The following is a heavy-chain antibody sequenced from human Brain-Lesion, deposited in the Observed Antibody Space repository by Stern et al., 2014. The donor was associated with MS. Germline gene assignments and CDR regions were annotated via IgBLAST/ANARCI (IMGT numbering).Heavy chain of an antibody. D-gene: IGHD6-19*01. CDR1: GDSMSSYY. CDR2: IYYTGGT. Sequence: QLQLQESGPGLVKPSATLSLTCTVSGDSMSSYYWSWIRQPPGKGLEWIGSIYYTGGTDYNASLKSRVTISVDTSKNQFSLRLTSVTAADTAVYYCARLSSGWYAYWGQGTLVTVSS. V-gene: IGHV4-59*01. CDR3: ARLSSGWYAY. J-gene: IGHJ4*02.